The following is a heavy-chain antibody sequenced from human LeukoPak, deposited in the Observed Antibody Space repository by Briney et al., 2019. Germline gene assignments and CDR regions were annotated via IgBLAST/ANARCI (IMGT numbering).Heavy chain of an antibody. CDR3: ASGRQLGY. Sequence: GGSLRLSCAASGFSFSDYWMSWVRQAPGKGLEWVANIKQDGSEEYSVDSAKGRFTISRDNAKNSLYLQMNSLRAEDTAVYYCASGRQLGYWGQGTLVTVSS. CDR1: GFSFSDYW. J-gene: IGHJ4*02. CDR2: IKQDGSEE. D-gene: IGHD6-13*01. V-gene: IGHV3-7*01.